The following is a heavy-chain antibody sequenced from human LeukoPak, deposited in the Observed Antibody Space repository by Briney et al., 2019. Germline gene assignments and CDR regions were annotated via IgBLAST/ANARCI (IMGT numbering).Heavy chain of an antibody. D-gene: IGHD3-3*01. J-gene: IGHJ4*02. Sequence: GASVTVSCKVSGYTLTEISVHWVRQAPGKGLEWMGGFDSEDGEAIYAQKFQGRVTMTEDTSTDTAYMELNRLRSEDTAVYYCATEGGYDFWSGCGYWGQGTLVTVSS. CDR2: FDSEDGEA. CDR1: GYTLTEIS. V-gene: IGHV1-24*01. CDR3: ATEGGYDFWSGCGY.